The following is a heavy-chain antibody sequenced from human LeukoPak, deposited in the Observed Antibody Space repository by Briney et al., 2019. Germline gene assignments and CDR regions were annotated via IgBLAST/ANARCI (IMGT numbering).Heavy chain of an antibody. CDR1: GYTFTGYY. Sequence: GASVKVSCKASGYTFTGYYMHWMRQGPGQGLELMGWINPNSGGTNYAQKFQGRVTMTRDTSISTAYMELSRLRPDDTAVYYCATHSLSSSWYDYWGQGTLVSVSS. J-gene: IGHJ4*02. V-gene: IGHV1-2*02. CDR3: ATHSLSSSWYDY. D-gene: IGHD6-13*01. CDR2: INPNSGGT.